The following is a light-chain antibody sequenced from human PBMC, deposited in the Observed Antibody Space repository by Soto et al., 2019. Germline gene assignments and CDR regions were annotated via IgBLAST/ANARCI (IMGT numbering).Light chain of an antibody. CDR2: GVS. V-gene: IGKV3D-15*01. Sequence: EIVMTQSPATLSVSPVEIGRRSCRASQSVRSNLAWYQQKPGQAPRLLIYGVSSRATGIPDRFSGSGSGTDFTLTISSLETEDFAVYYCQQSSNWPTFGQGTRLEIK. CDR3: QQSSNWPT. CDR1: QSVRSN. J-gene: IGKJ5*01.